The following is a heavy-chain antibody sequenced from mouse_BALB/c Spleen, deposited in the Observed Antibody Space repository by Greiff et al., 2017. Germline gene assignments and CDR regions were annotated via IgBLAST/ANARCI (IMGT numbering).Heavy chain of an antibody. CDR3: ARNWDVRAWFAY. CDR2: IYPGSGST. D-gene: IGHD4-1*01. J-gene: IGHJ3*01. CDR1: GYTFTDYV. V-gene: IGHV1-77*01. Sequence: VQLQQSGPELVKPGASVKMSCKASGYTFTDYVISWVKQRTGQGLEWIGEIYPGSGSTYYNEKFKGKATLTADKSSNTAYMQLSSLTSEDSAVYFCARNWDVRAWFAYWGQGTLVTVSA.